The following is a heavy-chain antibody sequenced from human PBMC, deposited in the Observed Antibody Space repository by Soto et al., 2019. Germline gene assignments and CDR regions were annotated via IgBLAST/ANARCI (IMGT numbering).Heavy chain of an antibody. Sequence: GASVKVSCKASGYTFTSYCISWVRQAPGQGLEWMGWISAYNANTNFAQKFQGRVTMTTDTSTSTVYMELRSLRSDDKAVYYCARGLGTYSYYFDYWGQGTLVTVSS. CDR2: ISAYNANT. CDR3: ARGLGTYSYYFDY. CDR1: GYTFTSYC. J-gene: IGHJ4*02. V-gene: IGHV1-18*04. D-gene: IGHD1-26*01.